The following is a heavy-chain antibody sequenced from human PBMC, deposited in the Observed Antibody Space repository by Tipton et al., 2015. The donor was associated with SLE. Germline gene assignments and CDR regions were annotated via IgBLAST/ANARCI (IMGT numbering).Heavy chain of an antibody. Sequence: TLSLTCTVSGFSLSSYFWGWIRQPPGKGLEWLGTIYNSGTTYYNPSLKSRLTLSVDTSKNHFSLKLSSVTAADTAVYYCARHDTNYGRNWFDPWGQGTLVTVSS. CDR1: GFSLSSYF. D-gene: IGHD2-8*01. CDR3: ARHDTNYGRNWFDP. V-gene: IGHV4-38-2*02. CDR2: IYNSGTT. J-gene: IGHJ5*02.